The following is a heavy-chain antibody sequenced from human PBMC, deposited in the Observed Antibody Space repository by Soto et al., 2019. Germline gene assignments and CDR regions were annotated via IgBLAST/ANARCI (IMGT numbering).Heavy chain of an antibody. CDR3: ARLYYDYV. CDR2: ISYDSDTI. D-gene: IGHD3-3*01. Sequence: VGSLRLSCAGSGFTFVTYSMNWFRQAAGKGLEWIAYISYDSDTIQYADSVKGRFTISRDNAKNSLYLQMNSLRDEDTAVYYCARLYYDYVWGQGTTVTVSS. CDR1: GFTFVTYS. J-gene: IGHJ6*02. V-gene: IGHV3-48*02.